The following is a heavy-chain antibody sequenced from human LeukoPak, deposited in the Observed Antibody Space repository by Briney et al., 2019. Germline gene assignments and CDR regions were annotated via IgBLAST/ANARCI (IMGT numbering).Heavy chain of an antibody. V-gene: IGHV3-30*04. CDR1: GFTFSSYA. J-gene: IGHJ4*02. D-gene: IGHD1-26*01. CDR2: ISYDGSNK. CDR3: ARGRVVGASHDY. Sequence: GGSLRLSCAASGFTFSSYAMHWVRQAPGKGLEWVAVISYDGSNKYYAGSVKGRFTISRDNSKNTLYLQMNSLRAEDTAVYYCARGRVVGASHDYWGQGTLVTVSS.